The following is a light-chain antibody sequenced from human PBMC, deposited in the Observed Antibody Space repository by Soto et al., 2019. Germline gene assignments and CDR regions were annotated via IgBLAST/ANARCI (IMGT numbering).Light chain of an antibody. CDR1: SSDVGGYDF. Sequence: QSALTQPASVSGSPGQSITISGTGTSSDVGGYDFVSWYQQHPGTAPKLMIYDVSNRPSGVSNRFSGSKSGNTASLTISGLQAEDEADYSCSSYTSSSTLEYVFGTGTKVTVL. J-gene: IGLJ1*01. CDR3: SSYTSSSTLEYV. V-gene: IGLV2-14*01. CDR2: DVS.